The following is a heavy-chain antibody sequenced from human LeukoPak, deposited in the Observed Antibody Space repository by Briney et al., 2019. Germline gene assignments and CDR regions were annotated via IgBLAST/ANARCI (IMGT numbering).Heavy chain of an antibody. D-gene: IGHD3-22*01. CDR3: ARGGKGGTYYYDGYHY. Sequence: KPGGSLRLSCAASGFTFSNYNMNWVRQAPGKGLEWVSSITSSSNYIYYADSVKGRFTISRDNAKNSLYLQMNSLRAEDTAVYYCARGGKGGTYYYDGYHYWGQGTLVTVSS. CDR1: GFTFSNYN. V-gene: IGHV3-21*04. CDR2: ITSSSNYI. J-gene: IGHJ4*02.